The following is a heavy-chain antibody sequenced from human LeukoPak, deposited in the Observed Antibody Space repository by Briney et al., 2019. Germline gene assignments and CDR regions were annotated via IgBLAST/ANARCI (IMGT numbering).Heavy chain of an antibody. D-gene: IGHD4/OR15-4a*01. CDR2: ITASARAT. CDR1: GFNFRDYG. J-gene: IGHJ4*02. V-gene: IGHV3-23*01. Sequence: PGGSLRLSCAASGFNFRDYGMNWVRQAPGKGLEWVSGITASARATYYAVSVKGRFTIYRDNSKRTLSLQISSLRAEDTAVYYCARRAGAYSHPYDYWGQGTLVTVSS. CDR3: ARRAGAYSHPYDY.